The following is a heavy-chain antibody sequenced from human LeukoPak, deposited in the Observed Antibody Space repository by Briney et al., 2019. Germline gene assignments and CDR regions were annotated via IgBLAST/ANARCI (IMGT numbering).Heavy chain of an antibody. CDR2: ISGSNGNT. D-gene: IGHD5-18*01. Sequence: ASVKVSCKAFGYTFNRYGVSWVRQAPGQGLEWIGWISGSNGNTNYAQKLQGRVTMTTDTSTSTAYMELRSLRSDDTAVYYCARDDTAMVNYWGQGTLVTVSS. CDR3: ARDDTAMVNY. CDR1: GYTFNRYG. J-gene: IGHJ4*02. V-gene: IGHV1-18*01.